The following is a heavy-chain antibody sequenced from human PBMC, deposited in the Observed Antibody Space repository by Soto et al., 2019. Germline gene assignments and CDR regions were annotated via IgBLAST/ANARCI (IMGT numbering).Heavy chain of an antibody. D-gene: IGHD6-13*01. V-gene: IGHV3-48*02. J-gene: IGHJ4*02. Sequence: PGGSKRLSCAASGFTFSSYSLNWVRQDPGKGLEWVSYITSSGTTVYYADSVRGRFTTSRDNAKNSLYLQMNSLRDDDTAVYYCARGSSNWAYYFDFWGQGTLVTVSS. CDR3: ARGSSNWAYYFDF. CDR2: ITSSGTTV. CDR1: GFTFSSYS.